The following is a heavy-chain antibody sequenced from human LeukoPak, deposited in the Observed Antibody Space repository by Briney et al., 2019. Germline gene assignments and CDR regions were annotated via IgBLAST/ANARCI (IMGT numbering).Heavy chain of an antibody. J-gene: IGHJ5*02. Sequence: GGSLRLSCAASGFTFDDYAMHWVRQAPGKGLEWVSGISWNSGSIGYADSVKGRFTISRDNAKNSLYLQMNSLRAEDTALYYWAKSFKGELEGDWFDPWGQGTLVTVSS. V-gene: IGHV3-9*01. CDR2: ISWNSGSI. CDR1: GFTFDDYA. CDR3: AKSFKGELEGDWFDP. D-gene: IGHD1-26*01.